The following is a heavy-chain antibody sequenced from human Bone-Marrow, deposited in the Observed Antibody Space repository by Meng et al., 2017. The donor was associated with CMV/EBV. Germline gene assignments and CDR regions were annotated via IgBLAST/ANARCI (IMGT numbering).Heavy chain of an antibody. J-gene: IGHJ6*02. V-gene: IGHV3-48*04. CDR1: GFTFTTYN. D-gene: IGHD2-2*01. Sequence: GESLSLTCAASGFTFTTYNMNWVRQAPGKGLEWISYISTSSSTIYYADSVKGRFTISRDNAKNSQYQQMNSLRAEDTAVYYCERADCVSTSCYQGYYYGMDVWGQGTTVTVSS. CDR2: ISTSSSTI. CDR3: ERADCVSTSCYQGYYYGMDV.